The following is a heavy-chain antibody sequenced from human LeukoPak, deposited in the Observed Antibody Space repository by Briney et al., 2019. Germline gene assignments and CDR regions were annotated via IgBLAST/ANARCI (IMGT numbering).Heavy chain of an antibody. V-gene: IGHV3-7*01. J-gene: IGHJ6*03. CDR2: IKQDGSEK. CDR1: GFTCSSYW. D-gene: IGHD3-3*01. Sequence: GGSLILSCAASGFTCSSYWMSWVRQAPGKGLEWVANIKQDGSEKYYVDSVKGRFTISRDNAKNSLYLQMNSLRAEDTAVYYCAREYYDFWSGPYMDVWGKGTTVTVSS. CDR3: AREYYDFWSGPYMDV.